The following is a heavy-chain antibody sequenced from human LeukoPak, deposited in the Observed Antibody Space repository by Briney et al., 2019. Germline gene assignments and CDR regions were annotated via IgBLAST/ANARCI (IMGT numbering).Heavy chain of an antibody. CDR1: GGSFSGYY. J-gene: IGHJ4*02. CDR3: ARGRDYVWGIYRYLDY. V-gene: IGHV4-34*01. Sequence: SETLSLTCAVYGGSFSGYYWSWIRQPPGKGLEWIGEINHSGSTNYNPSLKSRVTISVDTSKNQFSLKLSSVTAADTAVYYCARGRDYVWGIYRYLDYWGQGTLVTVSS. D-gene: IGHD3-16*02. CDR2: INHSGST.